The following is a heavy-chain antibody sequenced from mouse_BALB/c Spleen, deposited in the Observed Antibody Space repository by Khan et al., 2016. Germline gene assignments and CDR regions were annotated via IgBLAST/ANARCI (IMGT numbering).Heavy chain of an antibody. V-gene: IGHV3-6*02. J-gene: IGHJ4*01. Sequence: EVQLQESGPGLVKPSQSLSLTCSVTGYSITSGYYWNWIRQFPGNNLEWMGYISYDGSNNYNPSLKNRISIARDTSKNQFFLKLNSVTTEDTATYYCPRLRRFYAMDYWAPRSSVPVSS. CDR2: ISYDGSN. CDR1: GYSITSGYY. CDR3: PRLRRFYAMDY. D-gene: IGHD2-12*01.